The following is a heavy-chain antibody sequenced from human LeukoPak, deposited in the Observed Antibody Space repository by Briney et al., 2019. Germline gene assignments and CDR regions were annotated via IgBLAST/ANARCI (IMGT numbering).Heavy chain of an antibody. J-gene: IGHJ4*02. D-gene: IGHD6-13*01. Sequence: GGSLRLSCAASGFSFRRYAMNWVRQAPGKGLEWVAYVNAESTDILYADSVRGRFTVSRDNAKNSLYLQMNSLRAEDRGVYYCARDTFEPLVIDFWGQGTLVTVSS. V-gene: IGHV3-21*05. CDR1: GFSFRRYA. CDR3: ARDTFEPLVIDF. CDR2: VNAESTDI.